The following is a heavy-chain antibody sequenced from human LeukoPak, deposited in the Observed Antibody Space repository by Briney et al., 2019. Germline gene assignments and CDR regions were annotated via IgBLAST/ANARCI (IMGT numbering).Heavy chain of an antibody. CDR1: GGSFSAYY. V-gene: IGHV4-34*01. Sequence: SETLSLTCAVYGGSFSAYYWSWIRQPPGKGLEWIGEINHSGSTNYNPSLKSRVTISVDTSKNQFSLKLSSVTAADTAVYYCAGLPYSGSYGIDYWGQGTLVTVSS. D-gene: IGHD1-26*01. J-gene: IGHJ4*02. CDR3: AGLPYSGSYGIDY. CDR2: INHSGST.